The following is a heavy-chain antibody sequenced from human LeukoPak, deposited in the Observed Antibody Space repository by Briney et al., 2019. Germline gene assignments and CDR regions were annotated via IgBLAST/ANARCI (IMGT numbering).Heavy chain of an antibody. J-gene: IGHJ4*02. V-gene: IGHV3-66*01. CDR2: IYSDGNT. D-gene: IGHD6-13*01. Sequence: TGGALRVSCAASGFIVSDKYMSWVRQAPGKGLEWISVIYSDGNTYYSDSVKGRFTISRDNSKNTLLLQMDSLRVEDTAVYYCTRGHYSNTLGGQGTLVTVSS. CDR1: GFIVSDKY. CDR3: TRGHYSNTL.